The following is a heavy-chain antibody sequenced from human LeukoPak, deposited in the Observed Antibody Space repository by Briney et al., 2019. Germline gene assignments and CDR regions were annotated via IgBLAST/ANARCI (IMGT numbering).Heavy chain of an antibody. Sequence: GASVKVSCKTSGYTFTNYGVSWVRQAPGQGLEWMGWISAYNGYTNYAQKLQVRVTMTTDTSTSTAYMELRSLTSDDTAVYYCARDKAVTTELTQYFQHWGQGTLVTASS. V-gene: IGHV1-18*01. D-gene: IGHD4-11*01. CDR2: ISAYNGYT. J-gene: IGHJ1*01. CDR1: GYTFTNYG. CDR3: ARDKAVTTELTQYFQH.